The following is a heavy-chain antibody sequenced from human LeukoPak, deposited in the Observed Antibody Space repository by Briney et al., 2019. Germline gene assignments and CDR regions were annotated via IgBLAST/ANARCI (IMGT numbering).Heavy chain of an antibody. CDR3: ARSYLYYYYMDV. CDR2: INHSGST. D-gene: IGHD2-21*01. Sequence: SETLSLTCAVYGGSFSGYYWSWIRQPPGKGLEWIGEINHSGSTNYNPSLKSRVTISVDTSKNQFSLKLSSVTAADTAVYYCARSYLYYYYMDVWGKGTTVTISS. V-gene: IGHV4-34*01. J-gene: IGHJ6*03. CDR1: GGSFSGYY.